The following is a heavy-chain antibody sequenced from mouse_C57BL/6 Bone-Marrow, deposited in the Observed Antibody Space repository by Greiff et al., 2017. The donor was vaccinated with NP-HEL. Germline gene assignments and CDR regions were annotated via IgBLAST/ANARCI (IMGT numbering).Heavy chain of an antibody. V-gene: IGHV1-82*01. Sequence: QVQLKQSGPELVKPGASVKISCKASGYAFSSSWMNWVKQRPGKGLEWIGRIYPGDGDTNYNGKFKGKATLTADKSSSTAYMQLSSLTSEDSAVYFCERSIRGGGMDYWGQGTSVTVSS. CDR3: ERSIRGGGMDY. CDR1: GYAFSSSW. CDR2: IYPGDGDT. J-gene: IGHJ4*01.